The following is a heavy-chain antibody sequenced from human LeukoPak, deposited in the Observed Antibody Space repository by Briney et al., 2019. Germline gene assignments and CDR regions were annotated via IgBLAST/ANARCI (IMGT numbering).Heavy chain of an antibody. CDR2: ISWNSGSI. CDR1: GFTFDDYA. J-gene: IGHJ4*02. Sequence: GRSLRLSCAASGFTFDDYAMHWVRQAPGKGLEWVSGISWNSGSIGYADSVKGRFTISRDNAKNSLYLQMNSLRAEDTALYYCARASSGWYPYYFDYWGQGTLVTVSS. D-gene: IGHD6-19*01. V-gene: IGHV3-9*01. CDR3: ARASSGWYPYYFDY.